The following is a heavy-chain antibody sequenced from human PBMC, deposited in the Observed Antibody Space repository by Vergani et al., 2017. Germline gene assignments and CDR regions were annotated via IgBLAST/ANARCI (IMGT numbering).Heavy chain of an antibody. J-gene: IGHJ6*03. CDR3: ARQVSYYDILTGYYYYYMDV. V-gene: IGHV1-46*01. Sequence: QVQLVQSGAEVKKPGASVKVSCKASGYTFTSYYMHWVRQAPGQGLEWMGIINPSGGSTSYAQKFQGRVTMTRDTSTSTVYMELSSLRSEDTAVYYCARQVSYYDILTGYYYYYMDVWGKGTTVTVSS. CDR1: GYTFTSYY. CDR2: INPSGGST. D-gene: IGHD3-9*01.